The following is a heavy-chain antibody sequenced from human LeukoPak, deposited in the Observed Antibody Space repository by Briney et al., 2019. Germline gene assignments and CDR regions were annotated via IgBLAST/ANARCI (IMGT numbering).Heavy chain of an antibody. CDR2: IRYDGSKK. V-gene: IGHV3-30*02. CDR3: AKGPSGNQFDP. D-gene: IGHD6-19*01. CDR1: GLTFSSYG. J-gene: IGHJ5*02. Sequence: GGSLRLSCAASGLTFSSYGMHWVRQAPGKGLEWVAFIRYDGSKKYYAESVKGRFTISRDNSNNTLYVQMNSLRPEDTAVYYCAKGPSGNQFDPWGQGTLVTVSS.